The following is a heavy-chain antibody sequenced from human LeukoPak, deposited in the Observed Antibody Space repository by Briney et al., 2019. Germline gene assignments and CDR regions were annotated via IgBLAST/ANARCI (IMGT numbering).Heavy chain of an antibody. D-gene: IGHD2-15*01. Sequence: RAPVKVSCKASGGTFSSYTYSWVRQAPGQGLEWMGTIIPIFGSARYAQRFQGRVTITTDESTSTSYMELSSLGSEDTAVYYCATDPRYSGGCGHWFDPWGQGTLVTVSS. CDR1: GGTFSSYT. CDR3: ATDPRYSGGCGHWFDP. J-gene: IGHJ5*02. CDR2: IIPIFGSA. V-gene: IGHV1-69*05.